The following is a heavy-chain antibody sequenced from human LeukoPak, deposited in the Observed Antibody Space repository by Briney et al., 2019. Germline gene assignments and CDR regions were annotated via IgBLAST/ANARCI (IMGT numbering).Heavy chain of an antibody. CDR3: ARAPALGYCSSTSCYSARPVFDY. V-gene: IGHV4-34*01. CDR2: INHSGST. J-gene: IGHJ4*02. Sequence: SETLSLTCAVYGGSFSGYHWSWIRQPPGKGLEWIGEINHSGSTNYNPSLKSRVTISVDTSKNQFSLKLSSVTAADTAVYYCARAPALGYCSSTSCYSARPVFDYWGQGTLVTVSS. CDR1: GGSFSGYH. D-gene: IGHD2-2*02.